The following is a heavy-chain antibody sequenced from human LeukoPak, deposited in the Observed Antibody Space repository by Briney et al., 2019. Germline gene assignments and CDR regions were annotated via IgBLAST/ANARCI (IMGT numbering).Heavy chain of an antibody. CDR3: AGSGWYVGYFQH. CDR2: INPNSGGT. V-gene: IGHV1-2*02. J-gene: IGHJ1*01. CDR1: GYTFTGYY. Sequence: ASVKVSCKASGYTFTGYYMHWVRQAPGQGLDWMGWINPNSGGTNYAQKLQGRVTMTRDTSISTAYMELSRLRSDDTAVYYCAGSGWYVGYFQHWGQGTLVTVSS. D-gene: IGHD6-19*01.